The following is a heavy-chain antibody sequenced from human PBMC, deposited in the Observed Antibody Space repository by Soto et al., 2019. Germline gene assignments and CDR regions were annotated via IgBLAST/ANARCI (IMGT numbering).Heavy chain of an antibody. J-gene: IGHJ4*02. Sequence: LSLTCTVSGGSMSSYYWSWIRQPPGKGLEWIGYIYYSGSTNYNPSLNSRVTISVDTSKNQFSLKLSSVTAADTAVYYCARRGSSSSEYYFDYWGQGTLVTVSS. V-gene: IGHV4-59*01. CDR2: IYYSGST. D-gene: IGHD6-6*01. CDR3: ARRGSSSSEYYFDY. CDR1: GGSMSSYY.